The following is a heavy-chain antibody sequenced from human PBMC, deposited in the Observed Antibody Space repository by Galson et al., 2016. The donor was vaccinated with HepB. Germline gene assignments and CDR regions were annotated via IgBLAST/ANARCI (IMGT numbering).Heavy chain of an antibody. CDR3: ARDKFRGGYMGNYYYYGMDV. Sequence: SVKVSCKASGYTFNSYGISWVRQAPGQGLEWMGWISGYNGNTDYAQRLQGRLTMTTDTSTSTAYMELRSLRSDDTALYYCARDKFRGGYMGNYYYYGMDVWGQGTTVTVSS. D-gene: IGHD5-24*01. CDR2: ISGYNGNT. J-gene: IGHJ6*02. V-gene: IGHV1-18*01. CDR1: GYTFNSYG.